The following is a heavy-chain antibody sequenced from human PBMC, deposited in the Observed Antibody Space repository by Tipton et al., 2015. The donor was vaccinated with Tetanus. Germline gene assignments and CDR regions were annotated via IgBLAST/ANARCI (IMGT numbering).Heavy chain of an antibody. Sequence: TLSLTCDVSGGSFSGNYWSWIRQSPGKGLEWIGEINHRGGTMYNPSLKSRVTISGDTSKNQFSLNLTSVTAADTAIYYCASLPKHWLAPRGAPWGQDTLVTVSS. D-gene: IGHD6-19*01. J-gene: IGHJ5*02. CDR3: ASLPKHWLAPRGAP. V-gene: IGHV4-34*01. CDR2: INHRGGT. CDR1: GGSFSGNY.